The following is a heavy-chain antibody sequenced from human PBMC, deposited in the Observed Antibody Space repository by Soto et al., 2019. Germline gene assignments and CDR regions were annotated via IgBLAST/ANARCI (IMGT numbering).Heavy chain of an antibody. CDR2: ISSSSSTI. D-gene: IGHD3-3*01. V-gene: IGHV3-48*01. CDR1: GFTFSSYS. CDR3: ARERTDYDFWSGYFRWFDP. J-gene: IGHJ5*02. Sequence: PGGSLRLSCAASGFTFSSYSMNWVRQAPGKGLEWVSYISSSSSTIYYADSVKGRFTISRDNAKNSLYLQMNSLRAEDTAVYYCARERTDYDFWSGYFRWFDPWGQGTLVTVSS.